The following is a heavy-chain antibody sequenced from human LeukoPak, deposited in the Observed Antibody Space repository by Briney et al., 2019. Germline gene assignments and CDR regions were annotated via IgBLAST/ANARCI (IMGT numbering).Heavy chain of an antibody. CDR1: GGSFSGYY. J-gene: IGHJ5*02. CDR2: INHSGST. CDR3: ARGWRFGSSWSESHCQNWFDP. V-gene: IGHV4-34*01. D-gene: IGHD6-13*01. Sequence: PSETLSLTRAVYGGSFSGYYWSWIRQPPGKGLEWIGEINHSGSTNYNPSLKSRVTISVDTSKNQFSLKLSSVTAADTAVYHCARGWRFGSSWSESHCQNWFDPWGQGTLVTVSS.